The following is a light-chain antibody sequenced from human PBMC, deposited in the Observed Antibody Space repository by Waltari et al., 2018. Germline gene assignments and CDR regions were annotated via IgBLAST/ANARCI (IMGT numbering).Light chain of an antibody. CDR3: QHNYGTPPT. Sequence: DIQMTQSPSSLSASVGDRVTITYRASENVNNYLNWYQQKPGKAPKLLIYKASTLQSGVPSRFSGSGSGTDYTFTISSLQSEDVATYYCQHNYGTPPTFGQGTKVEIK. CDR2: KAS. V-gene: IGKV1-39*01. CDR1: ENVNNY. J-gene: IGKJ1*01.